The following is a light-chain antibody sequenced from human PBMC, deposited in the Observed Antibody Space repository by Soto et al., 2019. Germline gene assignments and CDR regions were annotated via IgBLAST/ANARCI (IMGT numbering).Light chain of an antibody. J-gene: IGKJ1*01. CDR1: QSISVS. Sequence: DIHLTQSPSSLSASVGDRFTITFRASQSISVSLAWYQQKPVKAPKLLIYAASSLQSGVPSRFSGSGSGTDFTLTISSLQPEDFATYYCQQSYSTPPMFGQRTKVDIK. CDR3: QQSYSTPPM. CDR2: AAS. V-gene: IGKV1-39*01.